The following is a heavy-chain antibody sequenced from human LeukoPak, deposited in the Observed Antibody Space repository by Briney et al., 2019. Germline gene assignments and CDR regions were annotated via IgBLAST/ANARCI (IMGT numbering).Heavy chain of an antibody. CDR3: ARGIAAAGVNFDY. V-gene: IGHV4-61*05. J-gene: IGHJ4*02. CDR1: GGSISGTSFY. CDR2: IYYSGST. D-gene: IGHD6-13*01. Sequence: PSETLSLTCTVSGGSISGTSFYWGWIRQPPGKGLEWIGYIYYSGSTNYNPSLKSRVTISVDTSKNQFSLKLSSVTAADTAVYYCARGIAAAGVNFDYWGQGTLVTVSS.